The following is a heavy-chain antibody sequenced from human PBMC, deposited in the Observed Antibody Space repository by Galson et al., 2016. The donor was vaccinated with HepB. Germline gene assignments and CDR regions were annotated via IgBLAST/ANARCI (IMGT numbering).Heavy chain of an antibody. CDR2: IDPAGSYA. J-gene: IGHJ3*01. CDR1: GHNFITYW. CDR3: ARPNTLGGFDF. V-gene: IGHV5-10-1*01. D-gene: IGHD2/OR15-2a*01. Sequence: QSGAEVKKPGESLRISCKVSGHNFITYWISWVRHMPGSGLEWMGRIDPAGSYANYGPSFQGHVTFSADRSSNTAYLEWRSLKASDTAMYFCARPNTLGGFDFWGQGTMVTVSS.